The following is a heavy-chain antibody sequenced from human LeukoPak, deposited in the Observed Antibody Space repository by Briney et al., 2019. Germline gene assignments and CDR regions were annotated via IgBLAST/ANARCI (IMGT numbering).Heavy chain of an antibody. J-gene: IGHJ5*02. CDR1: GYTLTELS. Sequence: SCKVSGYTLTELSMHWVRQPPGKGLEWVAVISFDGSNKYYADSVKGRFTISRDNSKNTLYLQMNSLRAEDTAVYYCAREELGSSLGFDPWGQGTLVTVSS. CDR3: AREELGSSLGFDP. D-gene: IGHD3-16*01. V-gene: IGHV3-30-3*01. CDR2: ISFDGSNK.